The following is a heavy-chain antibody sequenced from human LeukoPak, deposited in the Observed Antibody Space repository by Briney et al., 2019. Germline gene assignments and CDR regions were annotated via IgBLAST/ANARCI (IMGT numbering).Heavy chain of an antibody. CDR2: INPSGGST. V-gene: IGHV1-46*01. J-gene: IGHJ4*02. D-gene: IGHD6-13*01. CDR1: GYTFTSYY. CDR3: ATLYSSSWYGSGNYFDY. Sequence: GASVKVSCKASGYTFTSYYMHWVRQAPGQGLEWMGIINPSGGSTSYAQKFQGRVTMTRDTSTSTVYMELSSLGSGDTAVYYCATLYSSSWYGSGNYFDYWGQGTLVTVSS.